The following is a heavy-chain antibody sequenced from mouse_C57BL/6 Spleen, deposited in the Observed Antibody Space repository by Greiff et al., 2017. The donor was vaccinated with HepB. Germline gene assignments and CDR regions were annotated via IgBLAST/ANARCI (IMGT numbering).Heavy chain of an antibody. V-gene: IGHV1-50*01. CDR1: GYTFTSYW. CDR2: IDPSDSYT. Sequence: VQLQQPGAELVKPGASVKLSCKASGYTFTSYWMQWVKQRPGQGLEWIREIDPSDSYTNYNQKFKGKATLTVDKSSSTAYMQLSSLTSEDSAVYYCARRVDYGSTYWYCDVWGTGTTVTVSS. CDR3: ARRVDYGSTYWYCDV. J-gene: IGHJ1*03. D-gene: IGHD1-1*01.